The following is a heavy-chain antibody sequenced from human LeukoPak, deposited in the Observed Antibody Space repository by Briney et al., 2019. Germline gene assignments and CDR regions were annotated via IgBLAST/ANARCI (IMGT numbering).Heavy chain of an antibody. J-gene: IGHJ4*02. CDR1: GGSITSGTYY. CDR3: ARHRAHDSSGYYYWSSYGYFDY. CDR2: IYTSGST. Sequence: PSETLSLTCTVSGGSITSGTYYWTWIRQPAGKGLEWIGRIYTSGSTTYNPSLESRVTISVDTSKNQFSLKLSSVTAADTAVYYCARHRAHDSSGYYYWSSYGYFDYWGQGTLVTVSS. D-gene: IGHD3-22*01. V-gene: IGHV4-61*02.